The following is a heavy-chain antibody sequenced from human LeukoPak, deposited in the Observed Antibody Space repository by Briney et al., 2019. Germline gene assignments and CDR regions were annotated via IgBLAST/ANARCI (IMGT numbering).Heavy chain of an antibody. CDR3: VRTISGGCD. CDR2: IIPFFGTT. J-gene: IGHJ4*02. D-gene: IGHD6-19*01. CDR1: GGTFSNYG. Sequence: ASVKVSCKTSGGTFSNYGISWVPQAPGQGLEWMGRIIPFFGTTNYAQKFQGRVTITADKSTSTAYMELSSLRSEDTAVYYCVRTISGGCDWGQGTLVTVSS. V-gene: IGHV1-69*06.